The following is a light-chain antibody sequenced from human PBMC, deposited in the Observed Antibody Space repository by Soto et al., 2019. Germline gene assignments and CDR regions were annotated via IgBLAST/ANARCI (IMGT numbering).Light chain of an antibody. CDR1: QSISSY. V-gene: IGKV1-39*01. J-gene: IGKJ4*01. CDR2: AAS. Sequence: DIQMTQSPSSLSASVGDRVTITCRASQSISSYLNWYQQKPGKAPKLLIYAASSLQSGVPSRFSGSGSGTDFTLTISSLQPEDFATYDCQQSYSTPGTFGGGTKVEIK. CDR3: QQSYSTPGT.